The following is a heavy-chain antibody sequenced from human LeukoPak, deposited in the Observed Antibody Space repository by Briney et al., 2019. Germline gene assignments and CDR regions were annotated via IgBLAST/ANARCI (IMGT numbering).Heavy chain of an antibody. J-gene: IGHJ4*02. V-gene: IGHV3-23*05. CDR2: IFASGSTT. CDR1: GFTFSGYA. D-gene: IGHD6-6*01. Sequence: PGGSLRLSCAASGFTFSGYAMNWVRQAPGKGLEWVSLIFASGSTTKYADSVKGRFTVSRDNAKNTLYLQVNNLRAEDTAVYYCARGPNSNWSGLDFWGQGTLLTVSS. CDR3: ARGPNSNWSGLDF.